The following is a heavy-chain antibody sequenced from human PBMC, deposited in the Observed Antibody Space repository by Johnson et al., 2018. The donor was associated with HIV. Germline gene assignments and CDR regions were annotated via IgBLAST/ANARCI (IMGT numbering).Heavy chain of an antibody. CDR2: ISWDGGST. V-gene: IGHV3-43*01. J-gene: IGHJ3*02. CDR3: AKDMGRYSGSYGNYDAFDI. D-gene: IGHD1-26*01. Sequence: VQLAESGGVVVQPGGSLRLSCAASGFTFDDYTMHWVRQAPGKGLEWVSLISWDGGSTYYADSVKGRFTISRDNSKNSLYLQMNSLRTEDTALYYCAKDMGRYSGSYGNYDAFDIWGQGTMVTVSS. CDR1: GFTFDDYT.